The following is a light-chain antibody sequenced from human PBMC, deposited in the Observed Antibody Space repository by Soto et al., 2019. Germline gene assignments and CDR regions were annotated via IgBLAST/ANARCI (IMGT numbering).Light chain of an antibody. CDR3: TSYTTSNTLA. Sequence: QSALTQPASVSGSPGQSITISCTGTRSDIGASIYVSWFQQYPGEAPKCMIYDVNNRPSGVSNRFSGSKSGSTASLTISGLKAEDEAVYYCTSYTTSNTLALGGGTQLTVL. J-gene: IGLJ2*01. V-gene: IGLV2-14*01. CDR2: DVN. CDR1: RSDIGASIY.